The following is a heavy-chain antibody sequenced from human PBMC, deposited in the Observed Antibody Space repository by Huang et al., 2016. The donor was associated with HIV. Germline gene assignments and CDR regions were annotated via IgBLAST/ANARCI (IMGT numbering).Heavy chain of an antibody. CDR1: EYTLPELS. CDR2: FDHEIGET. J-gene: IGHJ4*02. Sequence: QVQLVQSRAEVKKPGASVKVSCKVSEYTLPELSIHWVRQPPGKGLEWMGGFDHEIGETIYAKKCQGRVTMTEDTSTETAFMELSGLRPEDTAVYYCATGFDVFFDFWGQGTLVTVSS. V-gene: IGHV1-24*01. CDR3: ATGFDVFFDF. D-gene: IGHD3-9*01.